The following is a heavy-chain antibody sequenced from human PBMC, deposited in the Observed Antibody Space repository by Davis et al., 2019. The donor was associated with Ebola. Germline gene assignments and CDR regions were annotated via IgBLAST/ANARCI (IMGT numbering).Heavy chain of an antibody. Sequence: ASVTVSCMASGYTFTSHYMHWVRQAPGQGLEWMGIINPSGGSTSYAQKFQGRVTMTRDTSTSTVYMELSSLRSEDTAVYYCATGYSNYQPRHWGQGTLVTVSS. J-gene: IGHJ4*02. CDR3: ATGYSNYQPRH. D-gene: IGHD4-11*01. V-gene: IGHV1-46*01. CDR2: INPSGGST. CDR1: GYTFTSHY.